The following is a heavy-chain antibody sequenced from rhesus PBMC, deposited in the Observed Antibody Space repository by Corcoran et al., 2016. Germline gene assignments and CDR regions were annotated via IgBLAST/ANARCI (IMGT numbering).Heavy chain of an antibody. CDR1: GGSFSSYW. CDR3: ARLTYYYDSGYFDY. J-gene: IGHJ4*01. Sequence: QVQLQESGPGLVKPSETLSLTCAVSGGSFSSYWWSWIRQPPGKGREWIGEINGKSGSTNYNPSLNSPVTISKDASKNQFSLKLSFVTAADTAVYYCARLTYYYDSGYFDYWGQGVLVTVSS. D-gene: IGHD3-28*01. V-gene: IGHV4-80*01. CDR2: INGKSGST.